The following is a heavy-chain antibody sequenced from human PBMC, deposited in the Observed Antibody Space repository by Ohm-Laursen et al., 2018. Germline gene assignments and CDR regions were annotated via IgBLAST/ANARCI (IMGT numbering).Heavy chain of an antibody. CDR2: ITWNSGTI. J-gene: IGHJ4*02. V-gene: IGHV3-9*01. Sequence: SLRLSCTASGFTFDDYAMHWVRQAPGKGLEWVSGITWNSGTITYADSVKGRFTISRDNAKNSLYLQMNSLRAEDTALYYCAKMVGAWDFFDYWGQGTLATVSS. CDR1: GFTFDDYA. CDR3: AKMVGAWDFFDY. D-gene: IGHD1-26*01.